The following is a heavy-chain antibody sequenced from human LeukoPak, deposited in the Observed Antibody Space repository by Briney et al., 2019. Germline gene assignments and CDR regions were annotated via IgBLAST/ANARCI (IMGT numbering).Heavy chain of an antibody. Sequence: PSETLSLTCTVSGGSISSSSYYWGWIRQPPGKGLEWIGSIYYSGSTYYNPSLKSRVTISVDTSKNQFSLKLSSVTAADTAVYYCASIAAAKWGQGTLVTVSS. J-gene: IGHJ4*02. CDR1: GGSISSSSYY. V-gene: IGHV4-39*07. CDR2: IYYSGST. D-gene: IGHD6-13*01. CDR3: ASIAAAK.